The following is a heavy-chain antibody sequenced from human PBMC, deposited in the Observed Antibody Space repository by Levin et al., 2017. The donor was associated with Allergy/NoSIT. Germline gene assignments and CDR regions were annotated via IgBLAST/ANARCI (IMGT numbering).Heavy chain of an antibody. CDR3: ARESIAVAGEHYYCDYGMDV. D-gene: IGHD6-19*01. Sequence: SVKVSCKASGGTFSSYAISWVRQAPGQGLEWMGGIIPIFGTANYAQKFQGRVTITADESTSTAYMELSSLRSEDTAVYYCARESIAVAGEHYYCDYGMDVWGQGTTVTVSS. J-gene: IGHJ6*02. CDR2: IIPIFGTA. V-gene: IGHV1-69*13. CDR1: GGTFSSYA.